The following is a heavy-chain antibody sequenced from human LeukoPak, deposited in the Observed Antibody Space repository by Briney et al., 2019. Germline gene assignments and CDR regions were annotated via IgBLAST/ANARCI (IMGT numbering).Heavy chain of an antibody. CDR3: ARGEGYLTIDY. CDR1: GGSVSSGSYY. CDR2: IYYSGST. Sequence: SETLSLTCTVSGGSVSSGSYYWSWIRQPPGKGLEWIGYIYYSGSTNYNPSLKSRVTISVDTSKNQFSLKLSSVTAADTAVYYCARGEGYLTIDYWGQGTLVTVSS. J-gene: IGHJ4*02. D-gene: IGHD3-16*02. V-gene: IGHV4-61*01.